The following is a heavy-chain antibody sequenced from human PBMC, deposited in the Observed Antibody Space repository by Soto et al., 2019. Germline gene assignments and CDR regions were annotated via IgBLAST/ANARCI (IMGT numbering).Heavy chain of an antibody. CDR3: ARIEGYSSSRQEYYYYYMDV. V-gene: IGHV4-59*01. J-gene: IGHJ6*03. Sequence: SETLSLTCTVSGGSISSYYWSWIRQPPGKGLEWIGYIYYSGSTNYNPSLKSRVTISVDTSKNQFSLKLSSVTAADTAVYYCARIEGYSSSRQEYYYYYMDVWGKGTTVTVSS. D-gene: IGHD6-6*01. CDR1: GGSISSYY. CDR2: IYYSGST.